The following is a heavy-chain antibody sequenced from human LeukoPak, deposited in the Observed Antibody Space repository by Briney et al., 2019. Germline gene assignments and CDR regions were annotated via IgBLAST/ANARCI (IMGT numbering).Heavy chain of an antibody. Sequence: GGSLRLSCTVSGFTFGDYAMNWVRQAPGKGLEWVGFIRGKAYGGTTEYAASVKGRFTISRDDSKSIAYLQMNSVKTEDTAVYYCTRYLGYGSGRYVYGMDVGGQGTTATVS. CDR1: GFTFGDYA. CDR3: TRYLGYGSGRYVYGMDV. CDR2: IRGKAYGGTT. V-gene: IGHV3-49*04. J-gene: IGHJ6*02. D-gene: IGHD3-10*01.